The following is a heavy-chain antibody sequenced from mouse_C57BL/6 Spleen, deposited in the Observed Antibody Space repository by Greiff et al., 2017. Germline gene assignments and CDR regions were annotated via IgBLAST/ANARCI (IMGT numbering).Heavy chain of an antibody. CDR3: ARTVTTVVATDMDY. CDR2: IWTGGGT. J-gene: IGHJ4*01. Sequence: VKLMESGPGLVAPSQSLSITCTVSGFSLTSYAISWVRQPPGKGLEWLGVIWTGGGTNYNSALKSRLSISKDNSKSQVFLKMNSLQTDDTARYYCARTVTTVVATDMDYWGQGTSVTVSS. CDR1: GFSLTSYA. D-gene: IGHD1-1*01. V-gene: IGHV2-9-1*01.